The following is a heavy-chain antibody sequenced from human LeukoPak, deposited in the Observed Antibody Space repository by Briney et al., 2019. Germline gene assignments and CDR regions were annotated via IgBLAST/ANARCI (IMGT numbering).Heavy chain of an antibody. CDR3: ARAEYGILTGYYQIMYDY. Sequence: ASVKVSCKASGYTFTSYGISWVRQAPGQGLEWMGWISAYNGNTNYAQKLQGRVTMTTDTSTSTAYMELRSLRSDDTAVYYCARAEYGILTGYYQIMYDYWGQGTLVTVSS. CDR2: ISAYNGNT. V-gene: IGHV1-18*01. CDR1: GYTFTSYG. J-gene: IGHJ4*02. D-gene: IGHD3-9*01.